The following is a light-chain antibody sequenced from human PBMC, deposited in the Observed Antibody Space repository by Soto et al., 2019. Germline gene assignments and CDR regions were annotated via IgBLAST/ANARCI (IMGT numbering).Light chain of an antibody. CDR2: SNN. CDR1: SSNIGGYT. V-gene: IGLV1-44*01. Sequence: QSVLTQPPSASGTPGRRVTISCSGSSSNIGGYTVNWYQQFPGTAPKLLIYSNNQRPSGVPDRFSASKSGTSASLAISGLQSEDEADYYCAAWDDSLNAYVFGTGTKVTVL. CDR3: AAWDDSLNAYV. J-gene: IGLJ1*01.